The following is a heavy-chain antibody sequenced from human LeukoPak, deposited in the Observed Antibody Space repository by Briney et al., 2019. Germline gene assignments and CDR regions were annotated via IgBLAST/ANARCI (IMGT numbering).Heavy chain of an antibody. CDR1: GFTFGDYS. V-gene: IGHV3-48*01. CDR2: ISGGGTTK. CDR3: ARVASPFGVVISNWFDP. J-gene: IGHJ5*02. D-gene: IGHD3-3*01. Sequence: GGSLRLSCAASGFTFGDYSMHWVRQAPGKGLEWLSYISGGGTTKYYADSVKGRFTISRDDAKFVMYLQMNSLRVEDTAVYYCARVASPFGVVISNWFDPWGQGTLVTAPS.